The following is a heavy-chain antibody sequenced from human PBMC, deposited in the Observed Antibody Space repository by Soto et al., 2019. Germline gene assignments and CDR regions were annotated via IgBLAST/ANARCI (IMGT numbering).Heavy chain of an antibody. Sequence: KPSETLSLTCAVSGGSISFGGYSWSWIRQPPGKGLEWIGYIYQSGSTYYNPSLKSRVTISLDRSKNQFSLMLNSVTAADTAVYYCARVGETNGYYYFDYWGQGTLVTVSS. V-gene: IGHV4-30-2*01. CDR2: IYQSGST. CDR1: GGSISFGGYS. CDR3: ARVGETNGYYYFDY. J-gene: IGHJ4*02. D-gene: IGHD2-8*01.